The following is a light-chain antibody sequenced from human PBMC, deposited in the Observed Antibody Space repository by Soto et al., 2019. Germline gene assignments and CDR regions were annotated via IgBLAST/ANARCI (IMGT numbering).Light chain of an antibody. V-gene: IGLV2-8*01. CDR3: SSHASSNNPFV. CDR2: DVN. J-gene: IGLJ1*01. CDR1: SSDVGGYNY. Sequence: QSVLTQPPSASGSPGQSVTISCTGTSSDVGGYNYVSWYQQHPGKAPKLMIYDVNKRPSGVPDRFSGSKSGNTASLTVSGLQGEDEADYYCSSHASSNNPFVFGSGTKLTVL.